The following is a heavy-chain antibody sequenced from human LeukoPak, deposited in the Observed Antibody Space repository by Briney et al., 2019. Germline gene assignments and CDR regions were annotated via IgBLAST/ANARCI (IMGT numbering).Heavy chain of an antibody. V-gene: IGHV3-23*01. Sequence: RSGGSLRLSCAASGFTFSSYAMTWVRQAPGKGLEWVSSIRGSSDGTSYADSVKGRFTMSRENYQNTLYLQMKSLRAEDTAIYYCGRDPNGDYVGAFDFWGQGTLVTVSS. CDR3: GRDPNGDYVGAFDF. CDR2: IRGSSDGT. J-gene: IGHJ3*01. CDR1: GFTFSSYA. D-gene: IGHD4-17*01.